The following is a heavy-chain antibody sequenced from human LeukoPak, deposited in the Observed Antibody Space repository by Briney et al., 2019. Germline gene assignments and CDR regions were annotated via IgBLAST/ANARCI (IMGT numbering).Heavy chain of an antibody. CDR1: GYSFTGYY. J-gene: IGHJ3*02. Sequence: GASVKLSCKASGYSFTGYYIHWVRQAPGQGLEWMGWINPYTGDTDYAQRFEGWVTMTRDTSISTVYLEVNRLKYDDTGVYLCARIGYCNGTDCHDAFDIWGQGTMVAVSS. CDR3: ARIGYCNGTDCHDAFDI. V-gene: IGHV1-2*04. CDR2: INPYTGDT. D-gene: IGHD2-15*01.